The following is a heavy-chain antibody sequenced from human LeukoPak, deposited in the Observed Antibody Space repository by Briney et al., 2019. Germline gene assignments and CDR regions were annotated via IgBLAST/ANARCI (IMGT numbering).Heavy chain of an antibody. V-gene: IGHV1-69*04. J-gene: IGHJ6*02. D-gene: IGHD3-10*01. CDR3: ARVGMVRGVILYGMDV. CDR1: GGTFSSYA. CDR2: IIPILGIA. Sequence: ASVKVSCKASGGTFSSYAISWVRQAPGQGLEWMGRIIPILGIANYAQKFQGRVTITADKSTSTAYMELSSLRSEDTAVYYCARVGMVRGVILYGMDVWAKGPRSPSP.